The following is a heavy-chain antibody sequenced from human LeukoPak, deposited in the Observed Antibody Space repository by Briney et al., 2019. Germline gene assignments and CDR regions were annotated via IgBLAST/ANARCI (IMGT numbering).Heavy chain of an antibody. CDR3: AAMTPDYYYYYMDV. Sequence: PSETLSLTCTVSGGSVSSGTYYWSWIRQPAGKGLEWIGRIHTSGSTNYNPSLKSRVTMSVDTSKNQFSLKLSSVTAADTAVYYCAAMTPDYYYYYMDVWGKGTTVTVSS. CDR1: GGSVSSGTYY. V-gene: IGHV4-61*02. CDR2: IHTSGST. J-gene: IGHJ6*03. D-gene: IGHD4-11*01.